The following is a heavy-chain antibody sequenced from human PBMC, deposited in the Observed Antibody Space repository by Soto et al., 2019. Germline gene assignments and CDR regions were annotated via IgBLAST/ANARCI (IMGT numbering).Heavy chain of an antibody. CDR2: IIPIFGTA. V-gene: IGHV1-69*13. CDR3: ARGGVDYYGMDV. D-gene: IGHD2-8*01. CDR1: GGTFSSYA. Sequence: SVKVSCKASGGTFSSYAISWVRQAPGQGLEWMGGIIPIFGTANYAQKFQGRVTIAADESTSTAYMELSSLRSEDTAVYYCARGGVDYYGMDVWGQGTTVTVSS. J-gene: IGHJ6*02.